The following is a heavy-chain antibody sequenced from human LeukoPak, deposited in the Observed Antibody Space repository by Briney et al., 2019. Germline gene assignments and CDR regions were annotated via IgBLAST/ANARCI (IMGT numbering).Heavy chain of an antibody. CDR2: ISAYNGNT. V-gene: IGHV1-18*01. D-gene: IGHD1-26*01. CDR3: ARRLNLGSYLD. CDR1: GYTFTSYG. J-gene: IGHJ4*02. Sequence: ASVKVSCKASGYTFTSYGISWVRQAPGQGLEWMGWISAYNGNTNYARKLQGRVTMTTDTSTSTAHMELRSLRSDDTAVYYCARRLNLGSYLDWGQGTLVTVS.